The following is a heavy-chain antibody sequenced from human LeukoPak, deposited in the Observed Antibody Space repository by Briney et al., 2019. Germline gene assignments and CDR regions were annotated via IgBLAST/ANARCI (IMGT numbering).Heavy chain of an antibody. Sequence: SGTLFLTCAVSGGSISSSNWWIWVRQPPGKGLEWIGEIYHSGTTNYNPSLKSRVTISVDKSKNQFSLKLSSVTAADTAVYYCASGTVVTGPRFQHWGQGTLVTVSS. J-gene: IGHJ1*01. CDR2: IYHSGTT. CDR1: GGSISSSNW. D-gene: IGHD4-23*01. CDR3: ASGTVVTGPRFQH. V-gene: IGHV4-4*02.